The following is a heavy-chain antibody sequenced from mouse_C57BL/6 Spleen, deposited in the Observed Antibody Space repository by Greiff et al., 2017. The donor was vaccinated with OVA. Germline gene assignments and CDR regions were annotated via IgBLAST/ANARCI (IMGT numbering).Heavy chain of an antibody. D-gene: IGHD1-1*01. V-gene: IGHV1-82*01. Sequence: VKLQESGPELVKPGASVKISCKASGYAFSSSWMKWVKQRPGKGLEWIGRIYPGDGDTNYNGKFKGKATLTADKSSSTAYMQLSSLTSEDSAVYFCARPVVATDYFDYWGQGTTLTVSS. CDR2: IYPGDGDT. CDR1: GYAFSSSW. CDR3: ARPVVATDYFDY. J-gene: IGHJ2*01.